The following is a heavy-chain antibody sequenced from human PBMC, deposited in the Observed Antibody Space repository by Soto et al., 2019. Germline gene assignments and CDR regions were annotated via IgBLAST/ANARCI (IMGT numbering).Heavy chain of an antibody. CDR3: AKYKGERQLVDAFDI. D-gene: IGHD1-1*01. Sequence: PXGSLRLSCVASGFTFSTFSLHWVRQAPGKGLQWVADISYDGANQYYADFVQGRFTISRDNSKNILFLQMNSLSAEDTAVYYCAKYKGERQLVDAFDIWGQGTKVTVSS. CDR1: GFTFSTFS. V-gene: IGHV3-30-3*02. CDR2: ISYDGANQ. J-gene: IGHJ3*02.